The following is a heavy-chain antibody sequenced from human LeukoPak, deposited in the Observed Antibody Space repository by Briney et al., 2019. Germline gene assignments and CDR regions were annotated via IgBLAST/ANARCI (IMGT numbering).Heavy chain of an antibody. J-gene: IGHJ3*02. CDR2: ISSSSSTI. CDR3: ARGLGSGRHAFDI. V-gene: IGHV3-48*01. CDR1: GFTFSSYT. Sequence: GGSLRLSCAASGFTFSSYTMNWVRRAPGKGLEWVSYISSSSSTIYYADSVKGRFTISRDSAKNSLYLQMNSLRAEDTAVYYCARGLGSGRHAFDIWGQGTMVTVSS. D-gene: IGHD3-10*01.